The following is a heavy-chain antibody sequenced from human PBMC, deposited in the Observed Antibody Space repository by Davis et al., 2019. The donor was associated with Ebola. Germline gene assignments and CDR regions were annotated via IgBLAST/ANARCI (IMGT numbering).Heavy chain of an antibody. J-gene: IGHJ4*02. CDR2: INHSGST. D-gene: IGHD3-3*01. CDR1: GGSFSGYY. V-gene: IGHV4-34*01. CDR3: AGEWLSLFDY. Sequence: MPSETLSLTCAVYGGSFSGYYWSWIRQPPGKGLEWIGEINHSGSTNYNPSLKSRVTISVDTSKNQFSLKLSSVTAADTAVYYCAGEWLSLFDYWGQGSLVTVSS.